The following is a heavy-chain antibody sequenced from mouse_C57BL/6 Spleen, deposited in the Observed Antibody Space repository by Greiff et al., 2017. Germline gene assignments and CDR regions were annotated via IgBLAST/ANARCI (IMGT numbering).Heavy chain of an antibody. D-gene: IGHD2-4*01. J-gene: IGHJ4*01. CDR1: GYTFTSYW. CDR3: ARTEDYDDATDY. CDR2: INPSNGGT. V-gene: IGHV1-53*01. Sequence: QVQLQQPGPELVKPGASVKMSCKASGYTFTSYWMHWVKQRPGQGLEWIGNINPSNGGTNYNEKFKSKATLTVDKSSSTAYMQLSSLTSEDSAVYYCARTEDYDDATDYWGQGTSVTVSS.